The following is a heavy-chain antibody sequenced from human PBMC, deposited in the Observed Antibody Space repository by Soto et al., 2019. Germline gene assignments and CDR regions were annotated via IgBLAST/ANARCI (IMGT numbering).Heavy chain of an antibody. CDR1: GGSISSGGYY. CDR3: ARGGIDFWSGYLMNYYYYYMDV. D-gene: IGHD3-3*01. Sequence: SETLSLTCTVSGGSISSGGYYWSWIRQHPGKGLEWIGYIYYSGSTYYNQSLKSRVTISVDTSKNQISLKLSSVTAADTAVYYCARGGIDFWSGYLMNYYYYYMDVWGKGTTVTVSS. V-gene: IGHV4-31*03. J-gene: IGHJ6*03. CDR2: IYYSGST.